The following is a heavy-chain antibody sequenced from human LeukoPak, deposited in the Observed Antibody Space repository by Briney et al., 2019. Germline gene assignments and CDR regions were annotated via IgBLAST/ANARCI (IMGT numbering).Heavy chain of an antibody. V-gene: IGHV4-34*01. D-gene: IGHD2-8*01. CDR2: INHSGSN. Sequence: PSETLSLTCAVYGGSFSGYYWSWIRQPPGKGLEWIGEINHSGSNNYNPSLKSRVTISVDTSKNQFSLKLSSVTAADTAVYYCARFGTRSNGFDYWGQGTLVTVSS. CDR1: GGSFSGYY. CDR3: ARFGTRSNGFDY. J-gene: IGHJ4*02.